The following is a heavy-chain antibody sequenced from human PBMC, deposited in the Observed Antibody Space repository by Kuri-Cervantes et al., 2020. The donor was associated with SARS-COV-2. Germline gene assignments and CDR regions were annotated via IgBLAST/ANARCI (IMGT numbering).Heavy chain of an antibody. D-gene: IGHD2-21*01. CDR3: ARARVGVLDF. Sequence: GESLKISCAASGFTFNTCAMHWVRQAPGKGLEWVTMISSDGRDKNYADSVKGRFTISRDNSKSTLYLQINSLRTEDTAIFYCARARVGVLDFWGQGALVTASS. V-gene: IGHV3-30*04. CDR1: GFTFNTCA. J-gene: IGHJ4*02. CDR2: ISSDGRDK.